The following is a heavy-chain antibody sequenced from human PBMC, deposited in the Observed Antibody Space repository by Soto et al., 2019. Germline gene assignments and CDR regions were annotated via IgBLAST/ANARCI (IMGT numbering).Heavy chain of an antibody. CDR1: GGSISSYY. J-gene: IGHJ2*01. CDR3: ARFNCYFDL. V-gene: IGHV4-59*08. Sequence: QVQLQESGPGLMKPSETLSLTCTVSGGSISSYYWSWIRQPPGKGLEWIGYIYYSGSTNYNPSLKSRVTISVYTSKNQFSLKLSSVTAADTAVYYCARFNCYFDLWGRGTLVTVSS. CDR2: IYYSGST.